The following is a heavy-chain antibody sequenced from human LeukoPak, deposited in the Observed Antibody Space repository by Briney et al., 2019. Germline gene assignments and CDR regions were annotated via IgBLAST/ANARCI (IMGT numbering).Heavy chain of an antibody. CDR3: AGGVRFFDY. CDR1: GGSISSYY. CDR2: IYYSGST. V-gene: IGHV4-59*01. D-gene: IGHD3-3*01. Sequence: PSETLSLTCTVPGGSISSYYWSWIRQPPGKGLEWIGYIYYSGSTNYNPSLKSRVTISVDTSKNQFSLKLSSVTAADTAVYYCAGGVRFFDYWGQGTLVTVSS. J-gene: IGHJ4*02.